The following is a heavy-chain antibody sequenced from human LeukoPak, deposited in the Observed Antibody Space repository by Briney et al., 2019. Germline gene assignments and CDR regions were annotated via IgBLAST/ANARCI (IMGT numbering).Heavy chain of an antibody. Sequence: ASVKVSCKASGYTFTSYSMYWVRQAPGQGLEWMGIINPSGGSTSYAQEFQGRVTMARDTSTSTVYMELSSLRSEDTAVYYCARSLVGATLDVGYWGQGTLVTVSS. CDR1: GYTFTSYS. V-gene: IGHV1-46*01. J-gene: IGHJ4*02. CDR3: ARSLVGATLDVGY. D-gene: IGHD1-26*01. CDR2: INPSGGST.